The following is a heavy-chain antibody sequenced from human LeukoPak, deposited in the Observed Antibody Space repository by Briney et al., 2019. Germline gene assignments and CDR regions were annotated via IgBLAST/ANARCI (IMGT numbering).Heavy chain of an antibody. V-gene: IGHV4-30-4*01. CDR1: GDSISSGDYY. Sequence: PSETLSLICTVSGDSISSGDYYWSWIRQPPGKGLEWIGYIYYSGSTYYNPSLKSRVTISVDTSKNQFSLKLSSVTAADTAVYYCAREGYSGSGGYNWFDPWGQGTLVTVSS. CDR3: AREGYSGSGGYNWFDP. CDR2: IYYSGST. D-gene: IGHD5-12*01. J-gene: IGHJ5*02.